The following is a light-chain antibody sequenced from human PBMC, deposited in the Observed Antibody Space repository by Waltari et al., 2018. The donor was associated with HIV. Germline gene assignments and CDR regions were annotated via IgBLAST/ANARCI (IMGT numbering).Light chain of an antibody. CDR1: FLPKPY. CDR2: KDS. J-gene: IGLJ3*02. Sequence: SYELTQPPSVSVSPGQTARITCSGAFLPKPYAHWYQQMPGQAPVLVIYKDSERPSGIPERFSASSSGTTVTLTISGVQAEDEADYYCQSAESTGIGVFGGGTKLTVL. V-gene: IGLV3-25*03. CDR3: QSAESTGIGV.